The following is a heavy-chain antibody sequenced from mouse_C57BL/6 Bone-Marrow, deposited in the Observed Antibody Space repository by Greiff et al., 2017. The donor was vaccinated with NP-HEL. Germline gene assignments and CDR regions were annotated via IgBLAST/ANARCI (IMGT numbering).Heavy chain of an antibody. Sequence: QVQLQQSGPELVKPGASVKISCKASGYSFSSSWMNWVKQRPGKGLEWIGRIYPGDGATNYNGKFKGKATLTADKSSSTAYMQLSSLTSEDSAVYFCARRDYYGSSYWYFDVWGTGTTVTVSS. CDR1: GYSFSSSW. D-gene: IGHD1-1*01. J-gene: IGHJ1*03. V-gene: IGHV1-82*01. CDR3: ARRDYYGSSYWYFDV. CDR2: IYPGDGAT.